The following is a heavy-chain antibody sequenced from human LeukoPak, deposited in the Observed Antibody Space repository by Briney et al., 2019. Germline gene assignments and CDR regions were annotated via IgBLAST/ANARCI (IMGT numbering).Heavy chain of an antibody. CDR3: ARAIGYGATGR. V-gene: IGHV1-3*01. CDR1: GYTFTSYA. D-gene: IGHD4-17*01. Sequence: GASVKVSCKASGYTFTSYAMHWVRQAPGQRLEWMGWINAGNGNTKYSQKFQGRVTITRDTSASTAYMELSSLRSGDTAVYYCARAIGYGATGRWGQGTLVTVSS. CDR2: INAGNGNT. J-gene: IGHJ4*02.